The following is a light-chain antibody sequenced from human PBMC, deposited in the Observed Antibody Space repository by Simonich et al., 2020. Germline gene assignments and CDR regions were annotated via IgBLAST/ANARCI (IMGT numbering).Light chain of an antibody. J-gene: IGLJ2*01. CDR2: EVS. CDR3: SSYAGSNNVV. Sequence: QSALTQPASVSGSPGQSITISCTGTSSDVGGYNYVSWYQQHPGKAPKLMIYEVSKRPSGFPDRFSGSKSGNTASLTVSGLQAEDEADYYCSSYAGSNNVVFGGGTKLTVL. CDR1: SSDVGGYNY. V-gene: IGLV2-8*01.